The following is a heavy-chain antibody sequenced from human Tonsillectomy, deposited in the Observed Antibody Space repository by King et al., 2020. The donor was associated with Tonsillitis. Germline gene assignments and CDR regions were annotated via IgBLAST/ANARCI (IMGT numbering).Heavy chain of an antibody. J-gene: IGHJ4*02. CDR2: IYYSGST. CDR1: GGSISSSSYY. V-gene: IGHV4-39*01. Sequence: QVQLQESGPGLVKPSETLSLTCTVSGGSISSSSYYWGWIRQPPGKGLEWIGSIYYSGSTYYNPSLKSRVTISVDTSKNQFSLKLSSVTAADTAVYYCARPFVTYDYGGPRPTYFDYWGQGTLVTVSS. D-gene: IGHD4-17*01. CDR3: ARPFVTYDYGGPRPTYFDY.